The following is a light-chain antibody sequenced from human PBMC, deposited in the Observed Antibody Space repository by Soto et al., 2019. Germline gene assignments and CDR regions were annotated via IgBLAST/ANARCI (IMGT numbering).Light chain of an antibody. Sequence: QSVLTQPPSASGTPGQRVTISCSGSSRNIGSNYGYWYQQLPGTAPKLLIYRNNQRPSGVPDRFSGSKSGTSASLAISGLRSEDEADYYCAAWDDSLSGPVFGGGTQLTVL. CDR2: RNN. J-gene: IGLJ7*01. CDR1: SRNIGSNY. CDR3: AAWDDSLSGPV. V-gene: IGLV1-47*01.